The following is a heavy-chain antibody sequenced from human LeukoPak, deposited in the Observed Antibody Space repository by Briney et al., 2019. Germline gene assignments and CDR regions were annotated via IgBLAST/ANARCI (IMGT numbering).Heavy chain of an antibody. Sequence: KPSETLSLTCTVSGGSISSYYWSWIRQPPGKGLEWIGYIYYSGSTNYNPSLKSRVTISVDTSKNQFSLKLSSVTAADTAVYYCARGRYGSGSYYSIKYYFDYWGQGTLVTVSS. CDR3: ARGRYGSGSYYSIKYYFDY. V-gene: IGHV4-59*12. J-gene: IGHJ4*02. D-gene: IGHD3-10*01. CDR2: IYYSGST. CDR1: GGSISSYY.